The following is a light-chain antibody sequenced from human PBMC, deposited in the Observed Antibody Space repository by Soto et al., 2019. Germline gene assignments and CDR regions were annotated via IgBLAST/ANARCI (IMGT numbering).Light chain of an antibody. CDR1: QSISSN. CDR2: GAS. V-gene: IGKV3-15*01. J-gene: IGKJ3*01. Sequence: EIVMTQSPATLSVSPGERATLSCRASQSISSNLAWYQQRPGQAPRLLVYGASTRATGIPARFSGSGSGTEFTLTISSLQFEDFAVYYCQQYDSWPPLFTFGPGTQVDLK. CDR3: QQYDSWPPLFT.